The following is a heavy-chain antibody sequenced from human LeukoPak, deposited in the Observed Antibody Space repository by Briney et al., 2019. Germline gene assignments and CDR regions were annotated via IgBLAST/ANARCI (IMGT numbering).Heavy chain of an antibody. Sequence: GASVKVSCKASGYTFTSYGISWVRQAPGQGLEWMGWISAYNGNTNYAQKLQGRVTMTTDTSTSTAYMELRSLRSDDTAVYYCAREENSQAPPGPLHFFGKEVWGQRTTVTV. CDR2: ISAYNGNT. J-gene: IGHJ6*01. CDR3: AREENSQAPPGPLHFFGKEV. V-gene: IGHV1-18*01. CDR1: GYTFTSYG. D-gene: IGHD5-18*01.